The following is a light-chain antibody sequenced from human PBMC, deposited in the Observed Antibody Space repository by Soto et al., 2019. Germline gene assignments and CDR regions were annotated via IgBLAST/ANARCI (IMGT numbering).Light chain of an antibody. CDR1: QSVLYKFNNKNY. CDR2: WAS. J-gene: IGKJ5*01. Sequence: DIVMTHSPHSLAVSLGERATINCNSRQSVLYKFNNKNYLAWFQQKAGQPPKLLLYWASTRQSGVPDRFSGSSYETDFNLTISSLQADDVAVYDYQQSYATPITFGQGTRLEIK. CDR3: QQSYATPIT. V-gene: IGKV4-1*01.